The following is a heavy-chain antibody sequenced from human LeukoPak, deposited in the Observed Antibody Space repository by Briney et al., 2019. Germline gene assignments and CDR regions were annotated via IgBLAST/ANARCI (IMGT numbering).Heavy chain of an antibody. Sequence: ASVKVSCKASGGTFSSYAISWVRQAPGQGLEWMGGIIPIFGTANYAQKFQGRVTITADESTSTAYMELSSLGSEDTAVYYCARGLDDYGFRYFDYWGQGTLVTVSS. CDR2: IIPIFGTA. CDR3: ARGLDDYGFRYFDY. J-gene: IGHJ4*02. V-gene: IGHV1-69*13. D-gene: IGHD4-17*01. CDR1: GGTFSSYA.